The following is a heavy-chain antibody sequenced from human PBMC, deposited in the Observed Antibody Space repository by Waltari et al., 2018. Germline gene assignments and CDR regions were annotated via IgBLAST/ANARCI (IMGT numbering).Heavy chain of an antibody. V-gene: IGHV3-33*01. CDR1: GFTFSSFG. Sequence: QVQLVESGGGVVQPGRSLRLSCAASGFTFSSFGTHWVRQAPGKGLEWLAIIWYDGRDKYYADSVRGRFTISRDNAKNSLYLQMNSLRAEDTAVYYCARDPGYYGMDVWGQGTTVTVSS. CDR3: ARDPGYYGMDV. CDR2: IWYDGRDK. J-gene: IGHJ6*02.